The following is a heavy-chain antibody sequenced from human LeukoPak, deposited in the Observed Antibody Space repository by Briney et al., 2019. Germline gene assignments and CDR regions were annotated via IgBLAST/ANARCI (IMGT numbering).Heavy chain of an antibody. Sequence: GGSLRLSCAASEFTFSTYWMSWVRQAPGKGLEWVANVNQDGSAKYYVDSVKGRFTTSRDNAKNSLYLQMNSLSAEGTAVYYCAREERAYYYDSSGYPDYWGQGTLVTVSS. CDR3: AREERAYYYDSSGYPDY. CDR2: VNQDGSAK. D-gene: IGHD3-22*01. V-gene: IGHV3-7*01. CDR1: EFTFSTYW. J-gene: IGHJ4*02.